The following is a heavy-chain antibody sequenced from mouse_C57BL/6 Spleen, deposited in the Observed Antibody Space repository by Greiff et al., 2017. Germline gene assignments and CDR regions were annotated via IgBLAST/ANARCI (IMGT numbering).Heavy chain of an antibody. CDR2: ISSGGSYT. V-gene: IGHV5-6*01. CDR3: ARYYYGSSEGWFAY. J-gene: IGHJ3*01. D-gene: IGHD1-1*01. Sequence: EVKLVESGGDLVKPGGSLKLSCAASGFTFSSYGMSWVRQTPDKRLEWVATISSGGSYTYYPDSVKGRFTISRDNAKNTLYLQMSSLKSEDTAMYYCARYYYGSSEGWFAYWGQGTLVTVSA. CDR1: GFTFSSYG.